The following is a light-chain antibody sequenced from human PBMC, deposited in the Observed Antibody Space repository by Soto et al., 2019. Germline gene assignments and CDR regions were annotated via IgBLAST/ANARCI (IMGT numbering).Light chain of an antibody. J-gene: IGLJ2*01. Sequence: QSALTQPASVSGSPGQSITISCTGTSSDVGGYNYVSWYQQHPGKAPKLMIYDVSNRPSGVSNRFSGSKSGNTASLTISGLQAEDEADYYCSSYTIISPHVVFGGGTKLPS. CDR2: DVS. CDR1: SSDVGGYNY. V-gene: IGLV2-14*01. CDR3: SSYTIISPHVV.